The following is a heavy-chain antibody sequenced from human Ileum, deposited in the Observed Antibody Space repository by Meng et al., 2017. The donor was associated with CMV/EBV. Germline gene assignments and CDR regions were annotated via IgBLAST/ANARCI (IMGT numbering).Heavy chain of an antibody. V-gene: IGHV3-74*01. D-gene: IGHD3-10*01. CDR1: GFTFSSSW. CDR3: ARGPMSSGREFCGDY. CDR2: INGDGSTT. Sequence: GESLKISCAASGFTFSSSWMHWVRQAPGKGLVWVSRINGDGSTTTYADSAKGRFTISRDNTKNTLYLQMNGLRADDTAVYYCARGPMSSGREFCGDYWGQGVLVTVSS. J-gene: IGHJ4*02.